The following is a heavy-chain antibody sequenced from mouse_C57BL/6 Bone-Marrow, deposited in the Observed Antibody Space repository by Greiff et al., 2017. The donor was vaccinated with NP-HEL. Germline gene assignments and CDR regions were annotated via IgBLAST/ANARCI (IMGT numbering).Heavy chain of an antibody. Sequence: QVQLQQSGPELVKPGASVKISCKASGYAFSSSWMNWVKQRPGKGLEWIGRIYPGDGDTNYNGKFKGKATLTADKSSSTAYMQLSSLTSEDSAVYFCARDAFGIYYGSSYWYFDVWGTGTTVTVSS. D-gene: IGHD1-1*01. CDR2: IYPGDGDT. V-gene: IGHV1-82*01. J-gene: IGHJ1*03. CDR3: ARDAFGIYYGSSYWYFDV. CDR1: GYAFSSSW.